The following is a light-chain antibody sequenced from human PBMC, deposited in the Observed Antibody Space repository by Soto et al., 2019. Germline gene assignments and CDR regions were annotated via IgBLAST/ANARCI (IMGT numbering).Light chain of an antibody. J-gene: IGLJ2*01. CDR2: EVS. Sequence: QSALTQPASVSGSPGQSITISCTGTSSDVGAYNYVSWYQQHPGKAPKLMIYEVSNRPSGVSNRFSGSKSGNTASLTISGRQSEDEADYYCSSYTTSRAYVLFGGGTKLTVL. V-gene: IGLV2-14*01. CDR1: SSDVGAYNY. CDR3: SSYTTSRAYVL.